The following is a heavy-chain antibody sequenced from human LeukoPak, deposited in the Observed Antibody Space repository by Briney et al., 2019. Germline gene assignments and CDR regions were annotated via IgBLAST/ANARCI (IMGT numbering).Heavy chain of an antibody. CDR2: IWYDGSNK. CDR3: ARGGEQLEDLDY. V-gene: IGHV3-33*01. Sequence: GRSLRLSCAASGFTFSSYGMHWVRQAPGKGLEWVAVIWYDGSNKYYADSVKGRFTISRDNSKSTLYLQMNSLRAEDTAVYYCARGGEQLEDLDYWGQGTLVTVSS. J-gene: IGHJ4*02. CDR1: GFTFSSYG. D-gene: IGHD6-6*01.